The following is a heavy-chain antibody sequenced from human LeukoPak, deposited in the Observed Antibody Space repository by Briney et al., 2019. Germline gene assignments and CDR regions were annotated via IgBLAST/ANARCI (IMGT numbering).Heavy chain of an antibody. CDR2: IYYSGST. J-gene: IGHJ4*02. CDR1: GGSISSSSYY. D-gene: IGHD1-26*01. Sequence: SETLSLTCTVSGGSISSSSYYWGWIRQPPGKGLEWIGSIYYSGSTYYNPSLKSRVTISVDTSKNQFSLKLSSVTAADTAVYYCARGTSGSYSPIDYWGQGTLVTVSS. V-gene: IGHV4-39*07. CDR3: ARGTSGSYSPIDY.